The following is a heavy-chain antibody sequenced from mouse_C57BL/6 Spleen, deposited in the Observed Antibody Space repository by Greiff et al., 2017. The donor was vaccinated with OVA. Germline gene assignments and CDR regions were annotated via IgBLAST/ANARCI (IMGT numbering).Heavy chain of an antibody. CDR1: GFTFSSYG. V-gene: IGHV5-6*01. D-gene: IGHD2-5*01. Sequence: EVKLVESGGDLVKPGGSLKLSCAASGFTFSSYGMSWVRQTPDKRLEWVATISSGGSYTYYPDSVKGRFTISTDNAKNTLYLQMSSLKSEDTAMYYCAKVSNPYYFDYWGQGTTLTVSS. CDR3: AKVSNPYYFDY. CDR2: ISSGGSYT. J-gene: IGHJ2*01.